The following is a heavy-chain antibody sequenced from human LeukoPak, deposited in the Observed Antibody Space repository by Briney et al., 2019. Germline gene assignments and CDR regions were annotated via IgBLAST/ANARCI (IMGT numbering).Heavy chain of an antibody. CDR1: GFTFSSYS. J-gene: IGHJ5*02. Sequence: GGSLRLSCAASGFTFSSYSMHWVRQAPGKGLEWVAVISYDGSNKYYADSVKGRFTISRDNSKNTLYLQMNSLRAEDTAVYYCAKSPYSTSSMAWFDPWGQGTLVTVSS. V-gene: IGHV3-30*18. CDR2: ISYDGSNK. D-gene: IGHD6-6*01. CDR3: AKSPYSTSSMAWFDP.